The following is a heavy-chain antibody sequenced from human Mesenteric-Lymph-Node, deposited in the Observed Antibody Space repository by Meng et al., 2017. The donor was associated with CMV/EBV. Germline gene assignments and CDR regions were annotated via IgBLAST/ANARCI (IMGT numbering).Heavy chain of an antibody. CDR1: GFTFSRCA. CDR2: ISYDGGTK. CDR3: AAEYQLLNTPYFEY. V-gene: IGHV3-30-3*01. J-gene: IGHJ4*02. Sequence: GESLKISCADSGFTFSRCAIHWVRQAPGKGLEWVALISYDGGTKNYADSVKGRLTISRDNSRNTVYLHLDSLRAEDTAVYYCAAEYQLLNTPYFEYWGQGTLVTVSS. D-gene: IGHD6-6*01.